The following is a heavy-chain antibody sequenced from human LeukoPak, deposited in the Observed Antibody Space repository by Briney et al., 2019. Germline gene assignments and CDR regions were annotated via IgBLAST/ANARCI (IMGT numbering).Heavy chain of an antibody. V-gene: IGHV1-69*13. D-gene: IGHD6-13*01. J-gene: IGHJ4*02. CDR1: GGTFSSYA. CDR3: AKNKYSSSWYNFDY. Sequence: SVKVSCKASGGTFSSYAISWVRQAPGQGLEGMGGIIPIFGTANYAQKFQGRVTITADESTSTAYMELSSLRSEDTAVYYCAKNKYSSSWYNFDYWGQGTLVTVSS. CDR2: IIPIFGTA.